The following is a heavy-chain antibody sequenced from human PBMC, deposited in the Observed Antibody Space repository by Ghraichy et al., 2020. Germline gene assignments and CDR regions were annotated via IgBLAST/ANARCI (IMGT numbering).Heavy chain of an antibody. CDR1: DGSFSGYY. D-gene: IGHD3-22*01. Sequence: SETLSLTCAIYDGSFSGYYWNWIRQAPGKGLEWIGEITHSGKTIYNPSLKSRASISLDTSNNHFSLKLTSVTGADTAVYYCARAPTMIEVIIDSWGQGTLVTVSS. V-gene: IGHV4-34*01. CDR3: ARAPTMIEVIIDS. J-gene: IGHJ4*02. CDR2: ITHSGKT.